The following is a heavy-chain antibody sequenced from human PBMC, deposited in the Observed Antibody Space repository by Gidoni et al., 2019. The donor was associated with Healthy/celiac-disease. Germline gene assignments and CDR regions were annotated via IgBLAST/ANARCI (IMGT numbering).Heavy chain of an antibody. V-gene: IGHV1-69*04. CDR1: GGTFSSYA. J-gene: IGHJ3*02. CDR3: ARGGLGGASVAFDI. CDR2: IIPILGIA. D-gene: IGHD1-26*01. Sequence: QVQLVQSGAEVKKPGSSGKVSCKASGGTFSSYAISWVRQAPGQGLEWMGRIIPILGIANYAQKFQGRVTITADKSTSTAYMELSSLRSEDTAVYYCARGGLGGASVAFDIWGQGTMVTVSS.